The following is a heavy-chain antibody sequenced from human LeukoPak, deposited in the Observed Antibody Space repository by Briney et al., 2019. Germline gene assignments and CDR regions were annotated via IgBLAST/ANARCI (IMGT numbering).Heavy chain of an antibody. CDR3: ARSEMIEDAFDI. CDR2: INPNSGGT. D-gene: IGHD3-22*01. Sequence: ASVKVSCKASGYTFTGYYMHWVRQAPGQGLEWMGWINPNSGGTNYAQKFQGRVTMTRDTSISTAYMELSRLRSDDTAVYYCARSEMIEDAFDIWGQGTMVTVPS. J-gene: IGHJ3*02. CDR1: GYTFTGYY. V-gene: IGHV1-2*02.